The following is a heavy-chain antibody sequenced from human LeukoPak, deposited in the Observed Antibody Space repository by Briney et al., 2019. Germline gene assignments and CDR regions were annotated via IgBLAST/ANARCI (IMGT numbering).Heavy chain of an antibody. D-gene: IGHD2-15*01. Sequence: ASVKVSCKASGYTFTSYYMHWVRQAPGQGLEWMGIINPSGGSTSYAQKFQGRVTMTRDTSTSTVYMELSSLRSEDTAVYYCATCSGGSCYPPFLFDYWGQGTLVTVSS. V-gene: IGHV1-46*01. CDR1: GYTFTSYY. J-gene: IGHJ4*02. CDR3: ATCSGGSCYPPFLFDY. CDR2: INPSGGST.